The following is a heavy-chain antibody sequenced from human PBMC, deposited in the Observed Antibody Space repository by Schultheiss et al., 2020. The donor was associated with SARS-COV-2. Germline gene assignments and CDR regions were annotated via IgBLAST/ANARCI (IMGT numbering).Heavy chain of an antibody. D-gene: IGHD3-3*01. J-gene: IGHJ6*03. CDR1: GYTFTSYD. Sequence: ASVKVSCKASGYTFTSYDINWVRQATGQGLEWMGWMNPNSGNTGYAQKFQGRVTMTRNTSISTAYMELSSLRSEDTAVYYCARGSHYDFWSGSEYYYYYMDVWGKGTTVTVSS. CDR2: MNPNSGNT. CDR3: ARGSHYDFWSGSEYYYYYMDV. V-gene: IGHV1-8*01.